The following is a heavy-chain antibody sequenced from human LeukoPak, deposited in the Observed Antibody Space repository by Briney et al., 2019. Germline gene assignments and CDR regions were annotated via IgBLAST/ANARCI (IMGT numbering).Heavy chain of an antibody. CDR3: ARASYYYDSSGYYGDY. J-gene: IGHJ4*02. CDR2: IIPILGIA. V-gene: IGHV1-69*04. D-gene: IGHD3-22*01. Sequence: GASVKVSCKASGGTFSSYAISWVRQAPGQGLEWMGRIIPILGIANYVQKFQGRVTITADKSTSTAYMELSSLRSEDTAVYYCARASYYYDSSGYYGDYWGQGTLVTVSS. CDR1: GGTFSSYA.